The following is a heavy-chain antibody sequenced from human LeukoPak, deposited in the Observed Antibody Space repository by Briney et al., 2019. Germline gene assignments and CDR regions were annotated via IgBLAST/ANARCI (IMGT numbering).Heavy chain of an antibody. D-gene: IGHD3-3*01. CDR2: IIPIFGTA. Sequence: GASVKVSCKASGGTFSSYAISWVRQAPGQGLEWMGRIIPIFGTANYAQKFQGRVTITTDESTSTAYMGLSSLRSEDTAVYYCARERIFGVENYYMDVWGKGTTVTVSS. J-gene: IGHJ6*03. CDR3: ARERIFGVENYYMDV. CDR1: GGTFSSYA. V-gene: IGHV1-69*05.